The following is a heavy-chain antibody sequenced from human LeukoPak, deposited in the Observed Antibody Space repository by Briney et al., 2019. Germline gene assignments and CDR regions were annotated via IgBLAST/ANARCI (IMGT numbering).Heavy chain of an antibody. CDR2: IYYSGST. V-gene: IGHV4-39*01. Sequence: GSLRLSCAASGFTFSSYSMNWVRQPPGKGLEWIGSIYYSGSTYYNPSLKSRVTISVDTSKNQFSLKLSSVTAADTAVYYCARHKGITGNLRHFDYWGQGTLVTVSS. CDR3: ARHKGITGNLRHFDY. D-gene: IGHD1-20*01. CDR1: GFTFSSYSMN. J-gene: IGHJ4*02.